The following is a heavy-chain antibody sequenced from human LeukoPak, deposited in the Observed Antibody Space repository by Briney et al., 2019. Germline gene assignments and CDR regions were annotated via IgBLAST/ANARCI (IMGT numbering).Heavy chain of an antibody. Sequence: PGRSLRLSCAASGSIFSNYGIHWVRQAPGQGLEWVAAIQHDGSKKYYGDSVRGRFTISRDNSKNTVYLQTNSLRAEDTAVYYCGRDNCSSPTCLDYWGQGTLVSVSS. D-gene: IGHD2-2*01. CDR1: GSIFSNYG. V-gene: IGHV3-33*05. J-gene: IGHJ4*02. CDR2: IQHDGSKK. CDR3: GRDNCSSPTCLDY.